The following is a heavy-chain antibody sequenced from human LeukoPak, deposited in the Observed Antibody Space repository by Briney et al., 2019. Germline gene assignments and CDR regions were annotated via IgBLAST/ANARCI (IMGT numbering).Heavy chain of an antibody. D-gene: IGHD2-21*02. CDR3: ARGGYCGGDCYFYY. J-gene: IGHJ4*02. CDR1: GGSISSSSYY. V-gene: IGHV4-39*07. Sequence: TSETLSLTCTVSGGSISSSSYYWGWIRQPPGKGLEWIGSIYYSGSTNYNPSLKSRVTISVDTSKNQFSLKLSSVTAADTAVYYCARGGYCGGDCYFYYWGQGTLVTVSS. CDR2: IYYSGST.